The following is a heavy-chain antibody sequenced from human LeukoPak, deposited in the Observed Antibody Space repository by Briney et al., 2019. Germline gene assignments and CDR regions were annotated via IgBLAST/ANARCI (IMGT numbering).Heavy chain of an antibody. CDR2: INHRGST. CDR1: GFTFSTYS. CDR3: ARVQPPGIAAAGTIDY. V-gene: IGHV4-34*01. D-gene: IGHD6-13*01. J-gene: IGHJ4*02. Sequence: GSLRLSCAVSGFTFSTYSMNWVRQPPGKGLEWIGEINHRGSTNYNPSLKSRVTISVDTSKNQFSLKLSSVTAADTAVYYCARVQPPGIAAAGTIDYWGQGTLVTVSS.